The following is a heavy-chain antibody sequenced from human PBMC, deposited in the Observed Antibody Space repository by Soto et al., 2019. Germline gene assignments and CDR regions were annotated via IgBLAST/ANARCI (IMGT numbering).Heavy chain of an antibody. CDR3: ATTYSYGTNYYYYGMDV. J-gene: IGHJ6*02. D-gene: IGHD5-18*01. V-gene: IGHV1-2*02. CDR1: XATFTSYY. Sequence: VKVSCKAPXATFTSYYXXXXXQAPGQGLEWMGWINPNSGGTNYAQKFQGRVTMTRDTSISTAYMELSRLRSDDTAVYYCATTYSYGTNYYYYGMDVWGQGTTVTVS. CDR2: INPNSGGT.